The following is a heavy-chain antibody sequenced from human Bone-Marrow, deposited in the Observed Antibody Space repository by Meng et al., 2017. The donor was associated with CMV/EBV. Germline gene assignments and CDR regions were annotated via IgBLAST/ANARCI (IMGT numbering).Heavy chain of an antibody. D-gene: IGHD6-13*01. CDR1: GGSISSYY. J-gene: IGHJ4*02. CDR3: ASSYSSSWYFDY. Sequence: SETLSLTCTVSGGSISSYYWSWIRQPPGKGLEWIGYIYYSGSTNYNPSLKSRVTISVDTSKNQFSLKLSSVTAADTAVYYCASSYSSSWYFDYWGQGTLVTVSS. V-gene: IGHV4-59*01. CDR2: IYYSGST.